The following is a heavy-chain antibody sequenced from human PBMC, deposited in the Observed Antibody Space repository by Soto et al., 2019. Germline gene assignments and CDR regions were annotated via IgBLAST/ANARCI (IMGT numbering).Heavy chain of an antibody. CDR1: GYSFTSYW. CDR3: ARXRLPAAERYYYYYYMDV. CDR2: IYPGDSDT. D-gene: IGHD2-2*01. J-gene: IGHJ6*03. V-gene: IGHV5-51*01. Sequence: GESLKISCKGSGYSFTSYWIGWVRQMPGKGLEWMGIIYPGDSDTRYSPSFQGQVTISADKSISTAYLQWSSLKASDXXMYYCARXRLPAAERYYYYYYMDVWGKGTTVTVSS.